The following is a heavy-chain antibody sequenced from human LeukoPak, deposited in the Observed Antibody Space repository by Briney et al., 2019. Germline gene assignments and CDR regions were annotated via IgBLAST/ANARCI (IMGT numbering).Heavy chain of an antibody. D-gene: IGHD3-22*01. CDR1: GGTLSSYA. J-gene: IGHJ5*02. Sequence: GASVKVSCKASGGTLSSYAISWVRQAPGQGLEWMGGIIPIFGTANYAQKFQGRVTITADESTSTAYMELSSLRSEDTAVYYCARAEDYYDSSGYYLNWFDPWGQGTLVTVSS. V-gene: IGHV1-69*01. CDR3: ARAEDYYDSSGYYLNWFDP. CDR2: IIPIFGTA.